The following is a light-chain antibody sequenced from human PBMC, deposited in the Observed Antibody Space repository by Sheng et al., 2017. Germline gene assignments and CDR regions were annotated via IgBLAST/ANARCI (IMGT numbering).Light chain of an antibody. CDR3: QQYHSYWT. J-gene: IGKJ1*01. CDR2: KAS. V-gene: IGKV1-5*03. CDR1: QSISSW. Sequence: DIQMTQSPSTLSASVGDRVTITCRASQSISSWLAWYQQKPGKVPKLLIYKASSLESGVPSRFSGSGSGTEFTLTISSLQPDDFATYYCQQYHSYWTFGQGTKVE.